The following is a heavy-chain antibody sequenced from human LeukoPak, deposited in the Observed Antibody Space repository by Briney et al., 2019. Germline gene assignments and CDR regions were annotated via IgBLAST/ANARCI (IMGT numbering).Heavy chain of an antibody. J-gene: IGHJ6*02. CDR3: ARVGNLGDYYDRPSSFLDYYYYSMDV. CDR2: INPSGGST. V-gene: IGHV1-46*01. D-gene: IGHD3-22*01. CDR1: GYTFTSYY. Sequence: ASVKVSCKASGYTFTSYYMHWVRQAPGQGLEWMGIINPSGGSTSYTQKFQGRVTMTRDTSTSTVYMELSSLRSEDTAVYYCARVGNLGDYYDRPSSFLDYYYYSMDVWGQGTTVTVSS.